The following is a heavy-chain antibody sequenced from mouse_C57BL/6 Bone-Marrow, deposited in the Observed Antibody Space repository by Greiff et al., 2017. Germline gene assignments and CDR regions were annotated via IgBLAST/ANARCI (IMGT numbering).Heavy chain of an antibody. D-gene: IGHD4-1*02. CDR3: TSPNWDNAMDY. CDR1: GYTFTDYE. CDR2: IDPETGGT. J-gene: IGHJ4*01. V-gene: IGHV1-15*01. Sequence: SGAELVRPGASVTLSCKASGYTFTDYEMHWVKQTPVHGLEWIGAIDPETGGTAYNQKFKGKAILTADKSSSTAYMELRSLTSEDSAVYYCTSPNWDNAMDYWGQGTSVTVSS.